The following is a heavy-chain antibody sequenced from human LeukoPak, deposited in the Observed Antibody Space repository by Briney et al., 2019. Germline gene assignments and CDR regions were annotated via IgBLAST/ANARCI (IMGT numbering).Heavy chain of an antibody. CDR1: GGSISSYY. Sequence: SETLSLTCTVSGGSISSYYWSWIRQPPGKGLEWIGYIYYSGSTNYNPSLKSRVIISVDTSKNQFSLKLSSATAADTAVDYCAREGVTWIQLWKGGAFDIWGQGTMVTVSS. V-gene: IGHV4-59*01. D-gene: IGHD5-18*01. CDR3: AREGVTWIQLWKGGAFDI. J-gene: IGHJ3*02. CDR2: IYYSGST.